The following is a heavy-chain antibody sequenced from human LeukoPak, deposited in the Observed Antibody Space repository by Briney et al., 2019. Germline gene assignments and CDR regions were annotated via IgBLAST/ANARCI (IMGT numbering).Heavy chain of an antibody. Sequence: GASVKVSCKASGYTFTGYYMHWVRQAPGQGLERMGWINPNSGGTNYAQKFQGRVTMTRDTSISTAYMELSRLRSDDTAVYYCARDSSSWSYYYYGMDVWGQGTTVTVSS. CDR2: INPNSGGT. CDR3: ARDSSSWSYYYYGMDV. D-gene: IGHD6-13*01. CDR1: GYTFTGYY. J-gene: IGHJ6*02. V-gene: IGHV1-2*02.